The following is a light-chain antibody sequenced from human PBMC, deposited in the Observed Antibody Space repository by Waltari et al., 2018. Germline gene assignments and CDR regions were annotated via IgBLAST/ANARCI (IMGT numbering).Light chain of an antibody. J-gene: IGKJ3*01. CDR2: AAS. CDR1: QSISSY. V-gene: IGKV1-39*02. CDR3: QNRRKWPPVFT. Sequence: DIQMTQSPSSLSASVGDRVTITCRASQSISSYLNWYHHKPGKAPKLLIYAASSLQSGVPSRFRGSGSGTEFTLTISSLESEDFAVYYCQNRRKWPPVFTFGPGTKVEIK.